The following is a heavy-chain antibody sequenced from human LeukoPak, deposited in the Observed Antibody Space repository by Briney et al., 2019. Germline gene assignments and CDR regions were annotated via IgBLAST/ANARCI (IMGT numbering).Heavy chain of an antibody. D-gene: IGHD2-21*02. CDR3: ARFRPAYCGGDCPPDTFDI. CDR2: INPSGGST. CDR1: GYTFTDYS. V-gene: IGHV1-46*01. Sequence: ASVRVSCKASGYTFTDYSMHWVRQAPGQGLEWMGIINPSGGSTSCAQKFQGRVTMTRDTSTSTVYMELSSLRSEDTAVYYCARFRPAYCGGDCPPDTFDIWGQGTMVTVSS. J-gene: IGHJ3*02.